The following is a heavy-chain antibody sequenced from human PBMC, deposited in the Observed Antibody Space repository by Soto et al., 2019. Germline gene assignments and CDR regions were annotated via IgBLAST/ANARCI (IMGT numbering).Heavy chain of an antibody. CDR1: GFTFSSYA. CDR2: ISGGGAGT. J-gene: IGHJ4*02. V-gene: IGHV3-23*01. D-gene: IGHD3-3*01. Sequence: GGSLRLSCAASGFTFSSYAMSWVRLAPGEGLEWVSTISGGGAGTYYSDSVRGRLTISRDNSKNMLYLHMSYLRAEDTAIYYCARRVYDFLRGFYFADRGQGSLVTGSS. CDR3: ARRVYDFLRGFYFAD.